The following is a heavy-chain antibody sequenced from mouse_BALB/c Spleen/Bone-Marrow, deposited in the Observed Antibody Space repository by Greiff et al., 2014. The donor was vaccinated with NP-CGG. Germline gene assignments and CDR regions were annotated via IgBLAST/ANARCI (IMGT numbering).Heavy chain of an antibody. Sequence: EVKLVESGGGLVQPGGSRKLSRAASGFTFSDYGMAWVRQAPGKGPEWVAFISNLAYSIYYADTVTGRFTISRENAKNTLYLEMSSLRSEDTAMYYCAREGGAMDYWGQGTSVTVSS. CDR1: GFTFSDYG. J-gene: IGHJ4*01. CDR2: ISNLAYSI. V-gene: IGHV5-15*02. CDR3: AREGGAMDY.